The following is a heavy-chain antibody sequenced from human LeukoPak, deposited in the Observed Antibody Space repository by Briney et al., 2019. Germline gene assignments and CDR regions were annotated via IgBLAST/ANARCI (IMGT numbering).Heavy chain of an antibody. CDR2: IYYSGST. CDR1: GGSISSSSYY. D-gene: IGHD6-13*01. CDR3: ARELIAAAGFDP. Sequence: SETLSLTCTVSGGSISSSSYYWGWIRQPPGKGLEWIGSIYYSGSTYYNPSLKSRVTISVDTSKNQFSLKLSSVTAADTAVYYCARELIAAAGFDPWGQGTLVTVSS. V-gene: IGHV4-39*07. J-gene: IGHJ5*02.